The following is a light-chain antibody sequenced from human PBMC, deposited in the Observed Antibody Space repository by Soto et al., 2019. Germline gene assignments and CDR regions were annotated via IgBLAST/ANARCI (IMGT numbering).Light chain of an antibody. CDR1: QSVASHF. J-gene: IGKJ2*01. CDR3: QLYGGSPIRYT. CDR2: AAF. V-gene: IGKV3-20*01. Sequence: EIVLTQSPGTLSLSPGERATLSCRASQSVASHFLAWYQQTPGQAPRLLIYAAFTRATGIPDRFSGSGSGTDFTLTISRLEPEDFAVSYCQLYGGSPIRYTFGQGTRLDIK.